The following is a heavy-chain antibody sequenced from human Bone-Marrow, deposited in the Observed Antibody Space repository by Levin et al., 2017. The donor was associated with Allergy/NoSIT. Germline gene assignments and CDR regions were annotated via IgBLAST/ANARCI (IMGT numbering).Heavy chain of an antibody. CDR1: GFTFSSYG. J-gene: IGHJ5*02. CDR2: IWYDGSNK. D-gene: IGHD6-19*01. Sequence: GESLKISCAASGFTFSSYGMHWVRQAPGKGLEWVAVIWYDGSNKYYADSVKGRFTISRDNSKNTLYLQMNSLRAEDTAVYYCARGQQWLVRGGWFDPWGQGTLVTVSS. V-gene: IGHV3-33*01. CDR3: ARGQQWLVRGGWFDP.